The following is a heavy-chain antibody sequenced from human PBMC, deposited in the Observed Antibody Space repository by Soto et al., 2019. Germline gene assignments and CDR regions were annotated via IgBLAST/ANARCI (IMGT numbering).Heavy chain of an antibody. D-gene: IGHD3-16*01. CDR2: INSRSDYI. CDR3: RGDGGGGGRHRLDY. J-gene: IGHJ4*01. V-gene: IGHV3-21*01. CDR1: GFTFTNYN. Sequence: GSLRLSCAASGFTFTNYNMNWVRQTPGKGLEWVSSINSRSDYIFYAGSVKGRFTTSRDNAKNSLYLQMSSLKVDDTGVYYCRGDGGGGGRHRLDYWGHGTLVTVSS.